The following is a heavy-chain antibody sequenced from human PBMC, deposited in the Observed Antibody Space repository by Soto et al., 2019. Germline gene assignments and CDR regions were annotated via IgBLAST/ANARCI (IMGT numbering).Heavy chain of an antibody. Sequence: SEPLSLTCPLSVGSISSCGYYWSWIPQHPGKGLEWIGYIYYSGSTYYIPSLKSRVTISVDTSKNQFSLKLSSVTAADTAVYYCARDRAGGYYRYYYGMDVWGQGTTVTV. CDR2: IYYSGST. D-gene: IGHD2-15*01. J-gene: IGHJ6*02. V-gene: IGHV4-31*03. CDR1: VGSISSCGYY. CDR3: ARDRAGGYYRYYYGMDV.